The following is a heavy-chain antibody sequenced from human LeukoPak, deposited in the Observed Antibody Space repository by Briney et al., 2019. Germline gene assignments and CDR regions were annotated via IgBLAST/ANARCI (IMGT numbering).Heavy chain of an antibody. D-gene: IGHD3-10*01. CDR2: ISRDSIFI. J-gene: IGHJ6*03. Sequence: GGSLRLSCAASGFAFSTYTMNWVRQGPGKGLEWVSSISRDSIFIYYADSLKGRFTISRDNAKNSLYLQMNSLRAEDTAVYYCARSQDGSGSYFYYFYIDVWGKGTTV. CDR3: ARSQDGSGSYFYYFYIDV. V-gene: IGHV3-21*01. CDR1: GFAFSTYT.